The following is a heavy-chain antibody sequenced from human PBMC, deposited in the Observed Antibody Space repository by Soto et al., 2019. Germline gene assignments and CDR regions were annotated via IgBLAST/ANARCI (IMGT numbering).Heavy chain of an antibody. Sequence: ASVKVSSKASGYTFTSYAMHWVRHAPGQRLEWMGWINAGNGNTKYSQKFQGRVTITRDTSASTAYMELSSLRSEDTAVYYCAKSATVPAAIAYWGQGTLVTVSS. CDR3: AKSATVPAAIAY. D-gene: IGHD2-2*02. CDR2: INAGNGNT. J-gene: IGHJ4*02. CDR1: GYTFTSYA. V-gene: IGHV1-3*01.